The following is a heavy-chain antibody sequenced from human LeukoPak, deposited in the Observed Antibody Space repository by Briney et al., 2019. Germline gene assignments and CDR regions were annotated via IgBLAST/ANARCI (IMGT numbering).Heavy chain of an antibody. J-gene: IGHJ4*02. CDR3: ARVHSSGWSPVDY. D-gene: IGHD6-19*01. V-gene: IGHV4-4*02. CDR2: IYHSGST. CDR1: GGSISSSNW. Sequence: PSGTLSLTCAVSGGSISSSNWWSWVRQPPGKGLEWIGEIYHSGSTNYNPSLKSRVTISVDKSKNQFSLELSSVTAADTAVYYCARVHSSGWSPVDYWGQGTLVTVSS.